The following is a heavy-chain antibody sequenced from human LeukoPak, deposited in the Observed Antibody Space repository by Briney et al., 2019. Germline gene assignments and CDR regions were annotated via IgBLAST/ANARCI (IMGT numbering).Heavy chain of an antibody. CDR2: IDYSGST. CDR1: GGSISSYY. D-gene: IGHD5-18*01. V-gene: IGHV4-59*08. J-gene: IGHJ5*02. Sequence: PSETLSLTCTISGGSISSYYWNWIRQPPGKGLEWIGYIDYSGSTNYNPSPESRVTISVDTSKNQFSLKLSSVTAADTAVYYCARQSRRYSYVEQYNWFDPWGQGTLVTVSS. CDR3: ARQSRRYSYVEQYNWFDP.